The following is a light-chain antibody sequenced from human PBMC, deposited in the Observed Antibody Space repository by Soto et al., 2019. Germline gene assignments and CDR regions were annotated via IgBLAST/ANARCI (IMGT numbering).Light chain of an antibody. V-gene: IGLV2-14*01. J-gene: IGLJ1*01. CDR1: GSDVSDYKY. CDR2: DVT. CDR3: GSYTSSSTLMYV. Sequence: QSALTQPASVSGSPGQSITISCTGTGSDVSDYKYVSWYQQLPGKAPKLMIYDVTNRPSGVSNRFSGSKSGNTASLTISGLQAEDEADYYCGSYTSSSTLMYVFGTWTKLTVL.